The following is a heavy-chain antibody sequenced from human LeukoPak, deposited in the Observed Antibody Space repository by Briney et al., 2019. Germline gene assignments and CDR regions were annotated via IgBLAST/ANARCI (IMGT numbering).Heavy chain of an antibody. CDR1: GGSISSYY. D-gene: IGHD3-22*01. J-gene: IGHJ5*02. V-gene: IGHV4-59*01. CDR2: IYYSGST. Sequence: PSETLSLTCTVSGGSISSYYWSWIRQPPGKGLEWIGYIYYSGSTNYNPSLKSRVTISVDTSKNQFSLKLSSVTAADTAVYYCAREWFGHYYDTWGQGTLVTVSS. CDR3: AREWFGHYYDT.